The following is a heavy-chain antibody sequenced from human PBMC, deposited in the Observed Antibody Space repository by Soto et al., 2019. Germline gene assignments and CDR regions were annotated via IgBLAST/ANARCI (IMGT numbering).Heavy chain of an antibody. V-gene: IGHV4-39*07. Sequence: PSETLSLTCTVSGGSISSSRYYWGWIRQPPGKGLQWIGYIYHSGSTYYNPSLKSRVTISVDRSKNQFSLKLSSVTAADTAVYYCAREADTAMVLDYWGQGTLVTVSS. CDR1: GGSISSSRYY. J-gene: IGHJ4*02. CDR2: IYHSGST. CDR3: AREADTAMVLDY. D-gene: IGHD5-18*01.